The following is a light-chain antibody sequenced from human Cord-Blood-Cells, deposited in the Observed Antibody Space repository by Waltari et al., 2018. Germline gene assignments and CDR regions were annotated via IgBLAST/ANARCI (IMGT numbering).Light chain of an antibody. CDR2: GAS. V-gene: IGKV3-15*01. CDR1: QGVSSN. Sequence: ELVMTQSPATLSVSPGERATLTCRASQGVSSNLAWYQQKPGQAPRLLIYGASTRATGIPARFSGSGSGTEFTLTISSLQSEDFAVYYWQQYNNWPYTVGQGTKLGIK. CDR3: QQYNNWPYT. J-gene: IGKJ2*01.